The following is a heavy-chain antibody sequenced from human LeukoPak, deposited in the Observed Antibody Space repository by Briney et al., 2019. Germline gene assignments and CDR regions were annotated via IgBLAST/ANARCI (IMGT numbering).Heavy chain of an antibody. Sequence: SETLSLTCTVSGGSISSGSYYWSWIRQPAGKGLEWIGRIYTSGSTNYNPSLKSRVTISVDTSKNQFSLKLTSVTAADTAVYYCAGGPDSRKTGYWGPGTLVTVSS. CDR1: GGSISSGSYY. V-gene: IGHV4-61*02. CDR2: IYTSGST. D-gene: IGHD1-14*01. CDR3: AGGPDSRKTGY. J-gene: IGHJ4*02.